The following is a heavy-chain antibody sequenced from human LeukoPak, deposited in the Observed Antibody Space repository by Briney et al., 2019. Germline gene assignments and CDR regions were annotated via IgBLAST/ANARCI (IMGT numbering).Heavy chain of an antibody. J-gene: IGHJ4*02. D-gene: IGHD5-18*01. CDR1: GGSISSGDYY. Sequence: SETLSLTCTVSGGSISSGDYYWSWIRQPPGKGLEWIGYIYYSGSTYYNPSLKSRVTISVDTSKNQFSLKLSSVTAADTAVYYCARERGGYSYGPRPFDYWGQGTLVTVSS. CDR2: IYYSGST. CDR3: ARERGGYSYGPRPFDY. V-gene: IGHV4-30-4*01.